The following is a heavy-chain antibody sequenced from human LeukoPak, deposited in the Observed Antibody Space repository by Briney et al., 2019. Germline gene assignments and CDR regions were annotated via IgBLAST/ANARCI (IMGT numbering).Heavy chain of an antibody. CDR3: ARVVPMVRGAPVAAFDI. J-gene: IGHJ3*02. CDR1: GGTFSSYA. D-gene: IGHD3-10*01. CDR2: IIPIFGTA. Sequence: RASVKVSCKASGGTFSSYAISWVRQASGQGLEWMGGIIPIFGTANYAQKFQGRVTITADESTSTAYMELSSLRSEDTAVYYCARVVPMVRGAPVAAFDIWGQGTMVTVSS. V-gene: IGHV1-69*01.